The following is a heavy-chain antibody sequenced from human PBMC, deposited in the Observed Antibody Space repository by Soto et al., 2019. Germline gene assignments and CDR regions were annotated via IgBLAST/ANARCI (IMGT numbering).Heavy chain of an antibody. Sequence: PGGSLRLSCAASGFTFSSYSMNWVRQAPGKGLEWVSSISSSSSYIYYADSVKGRFTISRDNAKNSLYLQMNSLRAEDTAVYYCAREVGYCSSTSCSLYGYTWFDPWGQGTLVTVSS. D-gene: IGHD2-2*01. J-gene: IGHJ5*02. CDR3: AREVGYCSSTSCSLYGYTWFDP. CDR1: GFTFSSYS. CDR2: ISSSSSYI. V-gene: IGHV3-21*01.